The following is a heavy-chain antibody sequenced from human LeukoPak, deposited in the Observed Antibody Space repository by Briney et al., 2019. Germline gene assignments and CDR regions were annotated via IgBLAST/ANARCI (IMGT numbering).Heavy chain of an antibody. D-gene: IGHD3-22*01. Sequence: GGSLRLSCAASRFTFSNHGMHWVRQAPGKGLEWVAVIWYDGSKEHYADSVKGRFIISRDNSKNTLHLQMNSLRAEDTAVYYCAKGGSGYWTFFDHWGQGTLVTVSS. CDR1: RFTFSNHG. J-gene: IGHJ4*02. CDR3: AKGGSGYWTFFDH. CDR2: IWYDGSKE. V-gene: IGHV3-33*06.